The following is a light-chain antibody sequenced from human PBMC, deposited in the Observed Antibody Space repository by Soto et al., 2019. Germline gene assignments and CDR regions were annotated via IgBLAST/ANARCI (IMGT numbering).Light chain of an antibody. CDR3: QQRRSWPPTLT. CDR2: DAS. V-gene: IGKV3-11*01. CDR1: QSVITY. J-gene: IGKJ5*01. Sequence: EIVLTQSPATLSLSPWERATLSCRASQSVITYLAWYQQRPGQAPRRLIYDASYRATDIPPRFSGSGSGTDFTLTISSLEPEDFAVYYGQQRRSWPPTLTVGQGTRLDIK.